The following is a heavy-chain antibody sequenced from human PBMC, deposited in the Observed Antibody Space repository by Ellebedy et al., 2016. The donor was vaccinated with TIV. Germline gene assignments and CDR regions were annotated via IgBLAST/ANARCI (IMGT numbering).Heavy chain of an antibody. CDR1: GYTFTGYY. V-gene: IGHV1-2*02. CDR3: ARAGYSAGVAVASKFGY. J-gene: IGHJ4*02. Sequence: ASVKVSCKASGYTFTGYYMHWVRQAPGQGLEWMGWINPNSGGTNSAQKFQGRVTMTRDTSISTAYMELSRLRSDDTAVYYCARAGYSAGVAVASKFGYWGQGTLVTVSS. D-gene: IGHD6-19*01. CDR2: INPNSGGT.